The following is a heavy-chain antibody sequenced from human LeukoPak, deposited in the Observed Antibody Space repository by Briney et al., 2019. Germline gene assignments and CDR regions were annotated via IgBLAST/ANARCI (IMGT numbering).Heavy chain of an antibody. V-gene: IGHV3-30*04. J-gene: IGHJ4*02. D-gene: IGHD3-10*01. CDR3: ARDSSYSFDY. CDR1: GFTFSSYA. CDR2: ISPDGSNE. Sequence: GGSLRLSCAASGFTFSSYAMHWVRQAPGKGLEWVALISPDGSNEYYADSVKGRFTISRDNSKNTVYLQMNSLRADDTSVYYCARDSSYSFDYWGQGTLVTVSS.